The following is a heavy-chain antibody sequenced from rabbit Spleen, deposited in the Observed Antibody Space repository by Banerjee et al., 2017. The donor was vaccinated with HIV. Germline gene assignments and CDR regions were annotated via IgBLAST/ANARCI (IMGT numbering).Heavy chain of an antibody. Sequence: QEQLVESGGGLVKPGAFMTLTCIASGVSFSGSSYMCWVRQAPGKGLEWIACINIVTGKSVYASWAEGRFIMSRTSSTTVTLQMTSLTAADTATYFCARDLVVVIGWNFNLWGPGTLVTVS. CDR2: INIVTGKS. CDR1: GVSFSGSSY. V-gene: IGHV1S45*01. J-gene: IGHJ4*01. CDR3: ARDLVVVIGWNFNL. D-gene: IGHD8-1*01.